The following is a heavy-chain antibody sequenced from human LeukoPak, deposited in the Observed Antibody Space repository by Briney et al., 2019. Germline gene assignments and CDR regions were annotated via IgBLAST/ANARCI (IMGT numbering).Heavy chain of an antibody. J-gene: IGHJ3*02. D-gene: IGHD4-17*01. CDR1: GFTFSSYE. CDR2: ISSSGSTI. Sequence: PGGSLRLCCAASGFTFSSYEMNWVRQAPGKGLEWVSYISSSGSTIYYADSVKGRFTISRDNAKNSLYLQMNSLRAEDTAVYYCARDPDYGDEGAFDIWGQGTMVTVSS. V-gene: IGHV3-48*03. CDR3: ARDPDYGDEGAFDI.